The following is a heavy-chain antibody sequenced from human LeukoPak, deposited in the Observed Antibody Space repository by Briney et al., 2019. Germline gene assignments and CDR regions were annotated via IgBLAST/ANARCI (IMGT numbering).Heavy chain of an antibody. CDR1: GYSFTSYY. Sequence: GASVKVSCKASGYSFTSYYIHWVRQVPGQGLESMGIINPGGGSTSYAQKFQDRVTMTRDTSTSTVYMELNSLRSEDTAVYYCAKDLRWDHPGLDPWGQGTLVIVSS. CDR3: AKDLRWDHPGLDP. CDR2: INPGGGST. V-gene: IGHV1-46*01. D-gene: IGHD4-23*01. J-gene: IGHJ5*02.